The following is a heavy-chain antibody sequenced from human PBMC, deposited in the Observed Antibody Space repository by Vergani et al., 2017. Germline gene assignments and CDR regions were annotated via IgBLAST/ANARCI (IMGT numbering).Heavy chain of an antibody. CDR2: MNPNSGNT. CDR3: ASYDFWSGYYGSGMDV. Sequence: QVQLVQSGAEVKKPGASLKVSCKASGYTFTSYDINWVRQATGQGLEWMGWMNPNSGNTGYAQKFQGRVTMTRNTSISTAYMELSSLRSEDTAVYYCASYDFWSGYYGSGMDVWGQGTTVTVSS. D-gene: IGHD3-3*01. J-gene: IGHJ6*02. V-gene: IGHV1-8*01. CDR1: GYTFTSYD.